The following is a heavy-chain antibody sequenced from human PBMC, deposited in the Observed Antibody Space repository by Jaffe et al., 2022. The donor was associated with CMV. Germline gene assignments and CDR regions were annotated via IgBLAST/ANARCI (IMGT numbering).Heavy chain of an antibody. V-gene: IGHV3-66*01. Sequence: EVQLVESGGGLVQPGGSLRLSCAASGFPVNNNFLSWVRQAPGKGLEWVSVIYSGGSTYYADSVKGRFTISRDHSKNTLYLQMNSLRAEDTAVYYCARDRRAVDSSAYYFDYWGQGTLVTVSS. CDR3: ARDRRAVDSSAYYFDY. CDR2: IYSGGST. D-gene: IGHD3-22*01. CDR1: GFPVNNNF. J-gene: IGHJ4*02.